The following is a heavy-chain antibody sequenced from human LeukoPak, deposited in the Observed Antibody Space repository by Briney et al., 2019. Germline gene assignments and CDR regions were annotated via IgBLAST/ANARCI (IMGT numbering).Heavy chain of an antibody. J-gene: IGHJ4*02. CDR1: GGSISSYY. CDR3: ASNYYGSGIDY. CDR2: IYYSGST. D-gene: IGHD3-10*01. Sequence: PSETLSLTCTVSGGSISSYYWSWIRQPPGKGLEWIGSIYYSGSTYYNPSLKSRVTISVDTSKNQFSLKLSSVTAADTAVYYCASNYYGSGIDYWGQGTLVTVSS. V-gene: IGHV4-39*07.